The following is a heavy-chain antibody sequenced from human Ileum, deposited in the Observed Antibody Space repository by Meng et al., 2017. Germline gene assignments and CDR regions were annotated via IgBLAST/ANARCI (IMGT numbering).Heavy chain of an antibody. Sequence: GESLKISCGASGFIISNYWLSWVRQAPGKGLERVANIEDNGNRKFHVESVKGRFTISRDNAKNSIFLQMNSLRADDTAVYYCAREIIGTASAFDIWGQGTMVTVSS. CDR2: IEDNGNRK. D-gene: IGHD2/OR15-2a*01. CDR3: AREIIGTASAFDI. CDR1: GFIISNYW. J-gene: IGHJ3*02. V-gene: IGHV3-7*01.